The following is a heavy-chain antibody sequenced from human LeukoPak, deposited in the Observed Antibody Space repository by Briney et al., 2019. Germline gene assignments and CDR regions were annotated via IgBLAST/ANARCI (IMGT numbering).Heavy chain of an antibody. V-gene: IGHV4-38-2*01. CDR1: GYSISSGYY. CDR3: ARRIRDGYNYYYFDY. Sequence: SETLSLTCAVSGYSISSGYYWGWIRQPPGKGLEWIGSIYHSGSTYYNPSLKSRVTISVDTSKNQFSLKLSSVTAADTAVYYCARRIRDGYNYYYFDYWGQGTLVTVSS. D-gene: IGHD5-24*01. J-gene: IGHJ4*02. CDR2: IYHSGST.